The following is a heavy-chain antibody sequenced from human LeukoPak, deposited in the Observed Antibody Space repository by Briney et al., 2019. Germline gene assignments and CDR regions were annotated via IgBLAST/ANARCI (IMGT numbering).Heavy chain of an antibody. CDR3: ARFSGSYGPY. CDR1: GFTFSRYA. V-gene: IGHV3-23*01. CDR2: ISGSGGST. J-gene: IGHJ4*02. Sequence: AGGSLRLSCAASGFTFSRYAMSWVRQAPGKGLEWVSAISGSGGSTDYADSVKGRFTISRDNAKNSLYLQMNSLRAEDTAVYYCARFSGSYGPYWGQGTLVTVSS. D-gene: IGHD1-26*01.